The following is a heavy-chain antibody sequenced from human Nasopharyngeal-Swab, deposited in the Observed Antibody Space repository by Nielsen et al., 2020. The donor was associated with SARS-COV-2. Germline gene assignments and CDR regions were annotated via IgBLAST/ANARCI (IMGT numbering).Heavy chain of an antibody. CDR3: ARGYGSGSYYAYYYYGMDV. V-gene: IGHV1-18*01. J-gene: IGHJ6*02. D-gene: IGHD3-10*01. CDR2: ISAYNGNT. Sequence: ASVKVSCTASGYTFTSYGISWVRQAPGQGLEWMGWISAYNGNTNYAQKLQGRVTMTTDTSTSTAYMELRSLRSDDTAVYYCARGYGSGSYYAYYYYGMDVWGQGTTVTVSS. CDR1: GYTFTSYG.